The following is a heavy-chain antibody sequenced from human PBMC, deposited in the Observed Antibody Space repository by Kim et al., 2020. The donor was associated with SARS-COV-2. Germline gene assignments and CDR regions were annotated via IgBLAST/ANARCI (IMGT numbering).Heavy chain of an antibody. Sequence: FTISRDNSKNTLYLQMNSLRAEDTAVYYCAKFGGIAAAGSGLYYYYYMDVWGKGTTVTVSS. D-gene: IGHD6-13*01. V-gene: IGHV3-23*01. J-gene: IGHJ6*03. CDR3: AKFGGIAAAGSGLYYYYYMDV.